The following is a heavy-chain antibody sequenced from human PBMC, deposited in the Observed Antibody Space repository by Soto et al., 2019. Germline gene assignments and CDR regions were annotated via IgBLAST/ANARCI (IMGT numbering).Heavy chain of an antibody. CDR2: ISSSGSTI. CDR1: GFTFSSYE. Sequence: GGSLRLSCAASGFTFSSYEMNWVRQAPGKGLEWVSYISSSGSTIYYADSVKGRFTISRDNAKNSLYLQMNSLRAEDTAVYYRARGGHYDILTGYYLTRYGMDVWGQGTTVTVSS. D-gene: IGHD3-9*01. V-gene: IGHV3-48*03. CDR3: ARGGHYDILTGYYLTRYGMDV. J-gene: IGHJ6*02.